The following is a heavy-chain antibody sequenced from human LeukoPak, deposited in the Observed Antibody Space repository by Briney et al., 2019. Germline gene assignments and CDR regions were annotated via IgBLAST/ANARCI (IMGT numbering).Heavy chain of an antibody. D-gene: IGHD2-2*01. CDR2: MYYSGST. V-gene: IGHV4-39*01. Sequence: SETLSLTCTVSGGSISGSPYYWGWIRQSPGTGLEWIASMYYSGSTYYKPSLKSRVTISVDTSKNQFSLKLSSVTAADTAVYYCARRRCSSTSCYAYRVVVNWFDPWGQGTLVTVSS. J-gene: IGHJ5*02. CDR1: GGSISGSPYY. CDR3: ARRRCSSTSCYAYRVVVNWFDP.